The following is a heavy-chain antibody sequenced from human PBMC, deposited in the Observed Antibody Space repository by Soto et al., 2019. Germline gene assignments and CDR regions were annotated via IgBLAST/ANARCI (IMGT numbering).Heavy chain of an antibody. Sequence: PWGSLRLSCQASGFNFDNYGMHWVRLAPGKGLEWVAVITYDGSFQYYADSVNGRFTISRNNSKHTLSLHRYTMKPEDTADYHCAKDRVGGTFYSPLAFWGQGTLVTVSS. J-gene: IGHJ4*02. CDR1: GFNFDNYG. D-gene: IGHD1-7*01. CDR3: AKDRVGGTFYSPLAF. V-gene: IGHV3-30*18. CDR2: ITYDGSFQ.